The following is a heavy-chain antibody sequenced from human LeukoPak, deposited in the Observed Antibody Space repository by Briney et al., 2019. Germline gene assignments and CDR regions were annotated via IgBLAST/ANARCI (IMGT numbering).Heavy chain of an antibody. CDR3: AKETYAFDI. V-gene: IGHV3-23*01. Sequence: GGSLRLSCAASGFTFRSYAMSWVRQAPGKGLEWVSTIGGSGDSTYYADSVKGRFTISRDNSKNTLYLQMNSLRAEDTAVYYCAKETYAFDIWGQGTMVTVSS. CDR2: IGGSGDST. CDR1: GFTFRSYA. J-gene: IGHJ3*02.